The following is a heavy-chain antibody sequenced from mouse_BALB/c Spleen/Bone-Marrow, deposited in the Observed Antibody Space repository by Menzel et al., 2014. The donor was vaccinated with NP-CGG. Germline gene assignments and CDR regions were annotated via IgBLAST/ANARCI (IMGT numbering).Heavy chain of an antibody. CDR2: IRSKSNNYAT. CDR3: VRQNYDYAWFAY. Sequence: VKLMESGGGLVQPKGSLKLSCAASGFTFNTYAMNWVRQAPGKGLEWVARIRSKSNNYATYYADSVKDRFTISRDDSQSMLYLQMNNLKTEDTAMYYCVRQNYDYAWFAYWGQGTLVTVSA. V-gene: IGHV10-1*02. J-gene: IGHJ3*01. CDR1: GFTFNTYA. D-gene: IGHD2-4*01.